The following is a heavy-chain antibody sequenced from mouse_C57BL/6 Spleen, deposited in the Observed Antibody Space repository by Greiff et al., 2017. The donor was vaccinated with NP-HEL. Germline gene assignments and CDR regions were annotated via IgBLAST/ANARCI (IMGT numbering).Heavy chain of an antibody. V-gene: IGHV1-39*01. CDR2: INPNYGTT. D-gene: IGHD1-1*01. CDR1: GYSFTDYN. Sequence: LQESGPELVKPGASVTISCKASGYSFTDYNMNWVKQSNGKSLEWIGVINPNYGTTSYNQKFKGKATLTVDQSSSTAYMQLNSLTSEDSAVYYCAAYGSSPYYAMDYWGQGTSVTVSS. CDR3: AAYGSSPYYAMDY. J-gene: IGHJ4*01.